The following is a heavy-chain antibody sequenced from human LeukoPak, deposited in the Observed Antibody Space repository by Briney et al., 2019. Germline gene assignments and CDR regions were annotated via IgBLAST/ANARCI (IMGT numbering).Heavy chain of an antibody. Sequence: SETLSLTCSVSGGSMSRYYWSWIRQPPGKGLEWIGYIYYSGSTYYSPSLRRRVTMSVDTSKNEFSLKMNSVTAADTAVYYCARGGSSSPLDDWGQGTLVTVSS. D-gene: IGHD6-6*01. V-gene: IGHV4-59*01. CDR2: IYYSGST. CDR1: GGSMSRYY. J-gene: IGHJ4*02. CDR3: ARGGSSSPLDD.